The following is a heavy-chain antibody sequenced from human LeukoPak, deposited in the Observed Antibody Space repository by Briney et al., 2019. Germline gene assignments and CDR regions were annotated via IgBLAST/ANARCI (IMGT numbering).Heavy chain of an antibody. J-gene: IGHJ4*02. Sequence: PGRSLRLSCAASGFTFSSYGMHWVRQAPGKGLEWVAVIWYDGSNKYYADSVKGLFTISRDNSKNTLYLQMNSLRAEDTAVYYCARGRAGAARSTNFDYWGQGTLVTVSS. CDR1: GFTFSSYG. CDR2: IWYDGSNK. D-gene: IGHD2/OR15-2a*01. CDR3: ARGRAGAARSTNFDY. V-gene: IGHV3-33*01.